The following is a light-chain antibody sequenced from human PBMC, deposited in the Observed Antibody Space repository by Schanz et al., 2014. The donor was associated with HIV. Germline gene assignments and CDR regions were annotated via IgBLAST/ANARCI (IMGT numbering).Light chain of an antibody. V-gene: IGKV1-5*03. Sequence: DIQMTQSPSTLSASVGDTVTITCRASQDIRPRLAWYQQKPGKAPRLLIYKASTLESGVPSRFSGSGSGTEFTLTISSLQPEDVATDYCLQLNRDPPTFGQGTMLESK. J-gene: IGKJ2*01. CDR1: QDIRPR. CDR2: KAS. CDR3: LQLNRDPPT.